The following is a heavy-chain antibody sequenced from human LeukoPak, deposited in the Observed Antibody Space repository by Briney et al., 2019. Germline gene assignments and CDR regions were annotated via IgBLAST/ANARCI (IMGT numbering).Heavy chain of an antibody. CDR2: ISGSGGST. Sequence: GGSLRLSCAASGFTFSSYAMSWVRQAPGKGLEWVSAISGSGGSTYYADSVKGRFTISRDNSKNTLYLQMNSLRAEDTAVYYCAKDGLGGSYYYYYMDVWGKGTTVTVSS. CDR3: AKDGLGGSYYYYYMDV. D-gene: IGHD1-26*01. J-gene: IGHJ6*03. CDR1: GFTFSSYA. V-gene: IGHV3-23*01.